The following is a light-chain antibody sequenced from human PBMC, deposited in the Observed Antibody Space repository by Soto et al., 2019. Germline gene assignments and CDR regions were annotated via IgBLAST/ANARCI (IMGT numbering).Light chain of an antibody. CDR2: DAS. Sequence: DIHVTQSPDTLSASVGDRFTITWRASQSISSWLAWYQQKPGKAPKLLIYDASSLESGVPSRFSGSGSGTEFTLTISSLQPDDFATYYCQQYNSYSITFGQGTRLEIK. CDR1: QSISSW. V-gene: IGKV1-5*01. CDR3: QQYNSYSIT. J-gene: IGKJ5*01.